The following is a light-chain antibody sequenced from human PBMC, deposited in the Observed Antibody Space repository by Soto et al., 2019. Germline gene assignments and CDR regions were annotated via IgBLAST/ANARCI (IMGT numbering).Light chain of an antibody. CDR1: QSISSW. CDR3: QQYNSYSRYT. Sequence: DIQMTQSPSTLSASVGDRVTITCRASQSISSWLAWYQQKPGKAPKLLIYKASSLESGVPSRFSGSGSGTEFTLTISSLQPDDFATYYCQQYNSYSRYTFGQGTKLDI. J-gene: IGKJ2*01. CDR2: KAS. V-gene: IGKV1-5*03.